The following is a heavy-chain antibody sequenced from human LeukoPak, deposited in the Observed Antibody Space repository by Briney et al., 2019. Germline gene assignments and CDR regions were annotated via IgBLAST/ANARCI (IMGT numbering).Heavy chain of an antibody. CDR2: IYYSGST. J-gene: IGHJ5*02. Sequence: SETLSLTCTVSGGSISSSSYCWGWIRQPPGKGLEWIGSIYYSGSTYYNPSLKSRVTISVDTSKNQFSLKLSSVTAADTAVYYCARTLAARPSDWFDPWGQGTLVTVSS. V-gene: IGHV4-39*01. D-gene: IGHD6-6*01. CDR3: ARTLAARPSDWFDP. CDR1: GGSISSSSYC.